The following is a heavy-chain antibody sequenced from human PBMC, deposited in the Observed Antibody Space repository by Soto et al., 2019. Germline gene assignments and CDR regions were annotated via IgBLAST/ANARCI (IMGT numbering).Heavy chain of an antibody. V-gene: IGHV5-10-1*01. Sequence: GESLKISCKGSGYSFANYWIGWVRQMPGKGLEWMGRIDPSDSYTNYSPSFQGHVTISADKSISTAYLQWSSLKASDTAMYYCASSSTSSEHYYYYYGMDVWGQGTTVTVSS. CDR3: ASSSTSSEHYYYYYGMDV. CDR1: GYSFANYW. CDR2: IDPSDSYT. D-gene: IGHD2-2*01. J-gene: IGHJ6*02.